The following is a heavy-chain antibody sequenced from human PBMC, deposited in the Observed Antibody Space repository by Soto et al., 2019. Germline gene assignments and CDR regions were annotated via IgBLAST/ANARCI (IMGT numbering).Heavy chain of an antibody. V-gene: IGHV4-34*01. CDR1: GGSFSGYY. J-gene: IGHJ5*02. CDR2: INHSGST. Sequence: QVQLQQWGAGLLKPSETLSLTCAVYGGSFSGYYWSWIRQPPGKGLEWIGEINHSGSTNYNPSLKRRVTISVDTSKNQFSLKLSSVTAADTAVYYCARGPPLRFLEWLLSHNWFDPWGQGTLVTVSS. CDR3: ARGPPLRFLEWLLSHNWFDP. D-gene: IGHD3-3*01.